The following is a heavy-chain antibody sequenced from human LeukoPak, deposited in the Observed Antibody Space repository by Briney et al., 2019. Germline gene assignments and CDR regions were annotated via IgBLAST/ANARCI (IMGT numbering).Heavy chain of an antibody. D-gene: IGHD3-22*01. CDR3: ARDYYDSSGQLHAGAHAFDI. J-gene: IGHJ3*02. Sequence: GGSLRLSCAASGFTFSTYAIHWVRRAPGKGLEWVAVISYDGSNTYYADSVKGRFTISRDNSKNTLYLQMTSLRAEDTAVYYCARDYYDSSGQLHAGAHAFDIWGQGTMVTVSS. CDR2: ISYDGSNT. CDR1: GFTFSTYA. V-gene: IGHV3-30-3*01.